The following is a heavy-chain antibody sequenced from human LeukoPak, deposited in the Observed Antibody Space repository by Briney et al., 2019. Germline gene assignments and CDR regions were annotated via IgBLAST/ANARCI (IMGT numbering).Heavy chain of an antibody. D-gene: IGHD3-10*01. V-gene: IGHV1-2*02. CDR3: ARHLAPAMVRGVYGFDI. CDR1: GYTFTGYY. J-gene: IGHJ3*02. CDR2: INPHSGGT. Sequence: ASVKVSCKASGYTFTGYYIHWVRQAPGQGLEWMGWINPHSGGTNYAQKFQGGVTMTRDTSITTAYMELSSLRSDDTAVYYCARHLAPAMVRGVYGFDIWGQGTVVTVSS.